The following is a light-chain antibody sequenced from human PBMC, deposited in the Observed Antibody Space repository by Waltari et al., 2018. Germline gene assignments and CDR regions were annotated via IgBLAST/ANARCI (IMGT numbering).Light chain of an antibody. CDR1: QSLSKKY. Sequence: VLTQSPGTLSLSPGERVTLSCRASQSLSKKYLAWYQQKPGQAPRPLIYGASSRAAGIPDRFSGSRSGTDFTLTISRLEPEDFAMYYCQQYGSSVMYTFGQGTKLEIK. CDR3: QQYGSSVMYT. CDR2: GAS. V-gene: IGKV3-20*01. J-gene: IGKJ2*01.